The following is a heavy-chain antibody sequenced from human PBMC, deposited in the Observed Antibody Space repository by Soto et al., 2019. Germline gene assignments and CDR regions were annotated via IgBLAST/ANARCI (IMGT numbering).Heavy chain of an antibody. CDR1: GFTFSSSV. J-gene: IGHJ4*02. CDR3: AKAPYEELLPFDS. Sequence: QPGGSLRLSCAASGFTFSSSVMHWVRQAPGKGLDWVAIIFSDGSNKFYADSVRGRFTVSRDNSKNTLYLQMNSLRPEDTALYYCAKAPYEELLPFDSWVLGTLVTVSS. CDR2: IFSDGSNK. V-gene: IGHV3-30*18. D-gene: IGHD2-15*01.